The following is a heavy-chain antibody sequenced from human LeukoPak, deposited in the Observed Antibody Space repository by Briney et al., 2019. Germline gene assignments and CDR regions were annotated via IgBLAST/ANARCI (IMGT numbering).Heavy chain of an antibody. D-gene: IGHD1-1*01. V-gene: IGHV3-30*02. CDR2: IRPDGSNK. Sequence: GGSLRLSCAASGFTFSIYGMHWVRQAPGKGLEWVAFIRPDGSNKYYADSVKGRFTISRDNSKNTLYLQMDSLRAEDTAVYYCAKGKGYAFDYWGQGTLVTVSS. CDR1: GFTFSIYG. J-gene: IGHJ4*02. CDR3: AKGKGYAFDY.